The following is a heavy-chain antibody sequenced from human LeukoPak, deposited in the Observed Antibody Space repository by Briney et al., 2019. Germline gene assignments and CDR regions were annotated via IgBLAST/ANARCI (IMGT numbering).Heavy chain of an antibody. CDR2: ISGSGGST. J-gene: IGHJ5*02. CDR3: AKDLDFLEWSPGKVAWFDP. Sequence: PGRSLRLSCAASGFTFDDYAMHWVRQAPGKGLEWVSAISGSGGSTYYADSVKGRFTISRDNSKNTLYLQMNSLRAEDTAVYYCAKDLDFLEWSPGKVAWFDPWGQGTLVTVSS. CDR1: GFTFDDYA. D-gene: IGHD3-3*01. V-gene: IGHV3-23*01.